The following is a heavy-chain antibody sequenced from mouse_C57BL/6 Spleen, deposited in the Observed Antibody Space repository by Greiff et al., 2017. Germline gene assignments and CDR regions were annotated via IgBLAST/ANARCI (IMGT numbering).Heavy chain of an antibody. Sequence: VQLQASGAELVKPGASVKLSCKASGYTFTSYWMHWVKQRPGQGLEWIGMIHPNSGSTNYNEKFKSKATLTVDKSSSTAYMQLSSLTSEDSAVYYCARGATTVLDMYYFDYWGQGTTRTVSS. V-gene: IGHV1-64*01. D-gene: IGHD1-1*01. J-gene: IGHJ2*01. CDR3: ARGATTVLDMYYFDY. CDR1: GYTFTSYW. CDR2: IHPNSGST.